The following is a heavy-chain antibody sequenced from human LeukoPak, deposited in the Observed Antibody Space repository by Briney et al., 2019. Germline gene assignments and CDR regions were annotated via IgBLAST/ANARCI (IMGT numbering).Heavy chain of an antibody. J-gene: IGHJ4*02. D-gene: IGHD4-17*01. Sequence: PSETLSLTCAVSGVSFDDYYWSWVRRTPGKGLEWLGEINHSGYTNDSPSLKSRVTLSIDTSRKQFSLNLRSVTVADAGIYYCTRMTTGHDYWGQGTLVTVSS. CDR1: GVSFDDYY. V-gene: IGHV4-34*01. CDR2: INHSGYT. CDR3: TRMTTGHDY.